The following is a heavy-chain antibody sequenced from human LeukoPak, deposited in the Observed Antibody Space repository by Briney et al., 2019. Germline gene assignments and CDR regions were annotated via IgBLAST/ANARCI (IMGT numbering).Heavy chain of an antibody. V-gene: IGHV3-7*01. Sequence: GGSLRLSCAASGFTFSSIWMSWVGQAPGQGLEWVATIKGGGSEKYYVDSLKGRFTISRDNATNSLYLPMNSLRDDDTSVHSCASYSAGWGQGTLVTVSS. J-gene: IGHJ4*02. CDR3: ASYSAG. D-gene: IGHD2-15*01. CDR2: IKGGGSEK. CDR1: GFTFSSIW.